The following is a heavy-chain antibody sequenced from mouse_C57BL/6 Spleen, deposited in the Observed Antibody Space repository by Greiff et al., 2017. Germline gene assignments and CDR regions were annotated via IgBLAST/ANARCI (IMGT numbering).Heavy chain of an antibody. CDR2: IDPANGNT. CDR1: GFNIKNTL. Sequence: FRLHRSVAGLLGPGASVKLSCTASGFNIKNTLMPWVKQRPDQGLGWIGRIDPANGNTKYAPKFQGKATITADTSSNTAYLQLSSLTSEDTAIYYCARHGTYWGQGTLVTVSA. V-gene: IGHV14-3*01. CDR3: ARHGTY. J-gene: IGHJ3*01.